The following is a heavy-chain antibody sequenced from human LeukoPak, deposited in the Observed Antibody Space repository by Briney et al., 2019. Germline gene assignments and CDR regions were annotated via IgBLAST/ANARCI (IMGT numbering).Heavy chain of an antibody. CDR2: ISGSGGST. D-gene: IGHD6-19*01. J-gene: IGHJ6*03. V-gene: IGHV3-23*01. CDR1: GFTFSSYG. Sequence: GGSLRLSCAASGFTFSSYGMSWVRQAPGKGLEWVSAISGSGGSTYYADSVKGRFTISRDNSKNTLYLQMNSLRAEDTAVYYCAKVRRPRWLVPYCYYYYMDAWGKGTTVTISS. CDR3: AKVRRPRWLVPYCYYYYMDA.